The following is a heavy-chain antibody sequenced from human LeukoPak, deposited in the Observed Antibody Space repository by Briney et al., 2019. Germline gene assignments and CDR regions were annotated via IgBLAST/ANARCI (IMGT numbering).Heavy chain of an antibody. CDR3: ARPPGDY. V-gene: IGHV3-21*01. J-gene: IGHJ4*02. CDR1: GFNFGGYS. Sequence: PGGSLRLSCAASGFNFGGYSMNWVRQAPGKGLEWVSSISSSSTYIYYADSVKGRFTISRDNAKNSLYLQMNSLRAEDTAVYYCARPPGDYWGQGTLVTVSS. CDR2: ISSSSTYI.